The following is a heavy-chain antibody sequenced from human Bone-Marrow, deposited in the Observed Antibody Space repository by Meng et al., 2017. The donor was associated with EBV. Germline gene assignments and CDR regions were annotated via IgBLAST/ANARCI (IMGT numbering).Heavy chain of an antibody. V-gene: IGHV3-23*01. CDR1: GFTFSSDA. CDR2: ISGSGGST. Sequence: EVQLLESXXXXVXXGGSLRLSCSASGFTFSSDAMSWVRQAPGKGLEWVSAISGSGGSTYYAGSVKGRFTISRDNSKNTLYLQMNSLRAEDTAVYYCAKGFYYDSSGYSDYWGQGTLVTVSS. CDR3: AKGFYYDSSGYSDY. D-gene: IGHD3-22*01. J-gene: IGHJ4*02.